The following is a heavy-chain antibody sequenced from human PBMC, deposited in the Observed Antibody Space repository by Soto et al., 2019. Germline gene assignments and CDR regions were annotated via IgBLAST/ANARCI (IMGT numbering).Heavy chain of an antibody. CDR3: GRTGGGMAARPLEY. CDR1: GYMFTTYG. J-gene: IGHJ4*02. V-gene: IGHV1-18*04. Sequence: QVQLVQSGGEVKKPGASVEVSCRTSGYMFTTYGMSWVRQAPGQGLEWMAWISAYNGKKKYAQKIQGRDPMATAKATATASMELRTLTSYDTATHFWGRTGGGMAARPLEYWGQGTLVTVSS. D-gene: IGHD6-6*01. CDR2: ISAYNGKK.